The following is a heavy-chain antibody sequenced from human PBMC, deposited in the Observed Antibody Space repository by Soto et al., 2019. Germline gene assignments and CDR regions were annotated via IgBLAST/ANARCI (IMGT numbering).Heavy chain of an antibody. CDR3: ARRAETNGWNGFGADKYYFDF. CDR2: MNPSPGNS. D-gene: IGHD1-1*01. Sequence: QVQLVQSGAEVRKPGASVKVSCEASGYTFTSYDIYWVRQATGQGLEWMGWMNPSPGNSGYARKFKGRVTMTSDTSISTAHMELSSLRSEDTAVYYCARRAETNGWNGFGADKYYFDFWGQGTLVTVSS. J-gene: IGHJ4*02. V-gene: IGHV1-8*01. CDR1: GYTFTSYD.